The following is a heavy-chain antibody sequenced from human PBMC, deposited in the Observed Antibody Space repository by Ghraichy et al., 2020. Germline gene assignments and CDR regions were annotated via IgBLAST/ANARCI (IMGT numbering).Heavy chain of an antibody. D-gene: IGHD5-18*01. CDR3: AKATVDTAMAPIGYYFDY. Sequence: GESLNISCAASGFTFSSYAMSWVRQAPGKGLEWVSAISGSGGSTYYADSVKGRFTISRDNSKNTLHLQMNSLRAEDTAVYYCAKATVDTAMAPIGYYFDYWGQGTLVTVSS. J-gene: IGHJ4*02. CDR2: ISGSGGST. V-gene: IGHV3-23*01. CDR1: GFTFSSYA.